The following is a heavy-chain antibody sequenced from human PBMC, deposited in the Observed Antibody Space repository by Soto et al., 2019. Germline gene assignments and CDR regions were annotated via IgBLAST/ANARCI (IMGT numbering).Heavy chain of an antibody. V-gene: IGHV4-59*08. CDR3: ARHSEGYSYGYPYFDY. Sequence: SETLSLTCTVSGGSISSYYWSWIRQPPGKGLEWIGYIYYSGSTNYNPSLKSRVTISVDTSKNQFSLKLSSVTAADTAVYYCARHSEGYSYGYPYFDYWGQGTLVTVSS. CDR2: IYYSGST. J-gene: IGHJ4*02. CDR1: GGSISSYY. D-gene: IGHD5-18*01.